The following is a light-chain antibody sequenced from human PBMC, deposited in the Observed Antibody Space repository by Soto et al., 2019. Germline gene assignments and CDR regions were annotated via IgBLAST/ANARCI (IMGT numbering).Light chain of an antibody. J-gene: IGKJ1*01. V-gene: IGKV1-5*03. CDR3: QQYNSYPWT. CDR2: KAS. CDR1: QSISSW. Sequence: DIQMTQSPSTLSASVGDRVTITCRASQSISSWLAWYQQKPGKAPKLLLYKASSLESGVPSRFSGGGSGTEFTLPISSLQPDDFATYYCQQYNSYPWTFGQGTKVEIK.